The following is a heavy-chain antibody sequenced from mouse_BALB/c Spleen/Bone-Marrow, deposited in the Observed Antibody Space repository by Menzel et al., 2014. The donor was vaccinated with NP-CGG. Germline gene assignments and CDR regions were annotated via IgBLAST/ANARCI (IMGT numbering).Heavy chain of an antibody. J-gene: IGHJ2*01. CDR3: ARGRTYFDY. Sequence: ESGPGLVKPSQSLSLTCTVTGYSITGDYAWNWIRQFPGNKLEWMGYISYSGSTSYNPSLKSRISITRDTSKNQFFLQLNSVTTEDTATYYCARGRTYFDYWGQGTTLTVSS. CDR2: ISYSGST. CDR1: GYSITGDYA. V-gene: IGHV3-2*02.